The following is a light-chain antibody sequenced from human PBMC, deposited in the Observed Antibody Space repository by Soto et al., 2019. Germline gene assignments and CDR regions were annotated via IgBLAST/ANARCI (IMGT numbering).Light chain of an antibody. CDR2: ENN. Sequence: NFMLTQPHSLSESPGKTLSISCAGSSGSIASNYVQWFQQRPGSAPTLVIYENNQRPSGVPDRFSGSIDTSTNSASLTISGLKTEDEADYYCQSYDSSNLWVFGGATKLTVL. J-gene: IGLJ3*02. CDR1: SGSIASNY. V-gene: IGLV6-57*02. CDR3: QSYDSSNLWV.